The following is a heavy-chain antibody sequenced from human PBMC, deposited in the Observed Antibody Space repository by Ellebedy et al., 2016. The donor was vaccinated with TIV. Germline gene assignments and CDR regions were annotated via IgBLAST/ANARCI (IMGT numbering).Heavy chain of an antibody. V-gene: IGHV4-31*03. D-gene: IGHD3-10*01. Sequence: SVSDGSTRTTDYYSSWIRQHPGKGLEWIGYIYHTGTTYYNPSLKSRLSISVDTSKNQVSLRLTSVTVADTAVYYCARDQVVRGGYHGMDVWGQGTTVTVSS. CDR3: ARDQVVRGGYHGMDV. CDR2: IYHTGTT. J-gene: IGHJ6*02. CDR1: DGSTRTTDYY.